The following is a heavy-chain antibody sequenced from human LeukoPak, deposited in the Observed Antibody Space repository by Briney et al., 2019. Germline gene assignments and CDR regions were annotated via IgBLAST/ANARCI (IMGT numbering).Heavy chain of an antibody. CDR3: ARDLLVAATTLDY. Sequence: PGGSLRLSCAASEFAFSTYNMNWVRQAPGKGLEWASYISTGSSTTYYADSVEGRFTISRDNSKNTLYLQMNSLRAEDTAVYYCARDLLVAATTLDYWGQGTLVTVSS. V-gene: IGHV3-48*01. CDR2: ISTGSSTT. J-gene: IGHJ4*02. CDR1: EFAFSTYN. D-gene: IGHD2-15*01.